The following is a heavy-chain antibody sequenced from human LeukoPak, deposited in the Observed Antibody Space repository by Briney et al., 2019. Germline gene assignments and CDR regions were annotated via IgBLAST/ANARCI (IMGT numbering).Heavy chain of an antibody. V-gene: IGHV1-69*13. D-gene: IGHD1-26*01. Sequence: SVKASCKASGGTFSSYAISWVRQAPGQGLEWMGGIIPIFGTANYAQKFQGRVTITADESTSTAYMELSSLRSEDTAVYYCARDRSGRYSGSYYLYWFDPWGQGTLVTVSS. CDR1: GGTFSSYA. CDR3: ARDRSGRYSGSYYLYWFDP. J-gene: IGHJ5*02. CDR2: IIPIFGTA.